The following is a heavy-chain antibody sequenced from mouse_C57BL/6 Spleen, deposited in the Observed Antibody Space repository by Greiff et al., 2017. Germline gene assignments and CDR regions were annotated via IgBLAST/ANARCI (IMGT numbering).Heavy chain of an antibody. Sequence: QVQLQQSGAELARPGASVKLSCKASGYTFTSYGISWVKQRTGQGLEWIGEIYPRSGNTYYNEKFKGKATLTADKSSSTAYMALRSLTSEDSAVYFCARYGYDEGAWFAYWGQGTLVTVSA. D-gene: IGHD2-2*01. CDR2: IYPRSGNT. J-gene: IGHJ3*01. CDR3: ARYGYDEGAWFAY. CDR1: GYTFTSYG. V-gene: IGHV1-81*01.